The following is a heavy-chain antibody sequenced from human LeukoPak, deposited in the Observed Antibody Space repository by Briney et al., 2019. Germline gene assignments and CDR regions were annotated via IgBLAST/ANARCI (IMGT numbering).Heavy chain of an antibody. J-gene: IGHJ4*02. D-gene: IGHD7-27*01. CDR1: GFTFSSYS. CDR3: ARTSLTRGFFDY. V-gene: IGHV3-21*01. CDR2: ISSSSSYI. Sequence: NPGGSLRLSCAASGFTFSSYSMNWVRQAPGKGLEWVSSISSSSSYIYYADSVKGRFTISRDNAKNSLYLQMNSLRAEDTAVYYCARTSLTRGFFDYWGQGTLVTASS.